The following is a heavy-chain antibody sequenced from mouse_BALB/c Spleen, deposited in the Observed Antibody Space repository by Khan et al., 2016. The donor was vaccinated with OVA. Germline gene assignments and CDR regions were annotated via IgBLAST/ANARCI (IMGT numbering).Heavy chain of an antibody. V-gene: IGHV14-3*02. CDR2: IDPPNDDS. J-gene: IGHJ3*01. D-gene: IGHD2-1*01. CDR3: ATLYVNPFAF. Sequence: EVQLQQSGAELVKPGASVKLSCSASGFNIKDTYIHWMKQRPEQGLEWIGRIDPPNDDSKYGPKFQAKATLTADTSSNTAFLQLRSLTSEDTAVYYCATLYVNPFAFWGQGTLVSVSA. CDR1: GFNIKDTY.